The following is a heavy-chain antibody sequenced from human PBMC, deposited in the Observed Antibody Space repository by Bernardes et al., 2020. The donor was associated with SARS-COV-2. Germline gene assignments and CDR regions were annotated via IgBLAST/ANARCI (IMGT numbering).Heavy chain of an antibody. CDR1: GFTFSNYA. CDR2: ISGSGSNP. J-gene: IGHJ4*02. Sequence: GGSLRLSCAASGFTFSNYAMSWVRQAPGKGLEWVSAISGSGSNPYYVDSVKGRFTISRDNSKNTLYLQINSLRAEDTAVYYCARRAMGVGGAYLFDYWGRGTLVTVSS. D-gene: IGHD3-10*01. V-gene: IGHV3-23*01. CDR3: ARRAMGVGGAYLFDY.